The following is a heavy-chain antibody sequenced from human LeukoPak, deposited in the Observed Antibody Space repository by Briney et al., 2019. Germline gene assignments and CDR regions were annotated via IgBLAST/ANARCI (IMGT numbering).Heavy chain of an antibody. CDR3: ATIIGDYDFWSGYLGY. J-gene: IGHJ4*02. Sequence: ASVNVSCKASGYTFSRYGISWVRQAPGQGVEWMGWISPYNGNTNYAQNLQGRVTMTTDTSTSTAYMELRSLRSDDTAVYYCATIIGDYDFWSGYLGYWGQGTLVTVSS. CDR1: GYTFSRYG. D-gene: IGHD3-3*01. CDR2: ISPYNGNT. V-gene: IGHV1-18*01.